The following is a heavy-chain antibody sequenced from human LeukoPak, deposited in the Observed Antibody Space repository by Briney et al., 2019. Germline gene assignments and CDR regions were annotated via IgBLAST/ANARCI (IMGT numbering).Heavy chain of an antibody. CDR3: VRGGRRFTTTGGRREYYYGLDV. J-gene: IGHJ6*02. Sequence: ASVKVSRKTSGYTFTSHGINWLRQAPGQGLEWMGWVSGYNGNTDYAQKFQGRVTMTTDRSTNTVYMELRSLRSDDTAVYYCVRGGRRFTTTGGRREYYYGLDVWGQGTTVIVSS. V-gene: IGHV1-18*01. CDR1: GYTFTSHG. CDR2: VSGYNGNT. D-gene: IGHD1-1*01.